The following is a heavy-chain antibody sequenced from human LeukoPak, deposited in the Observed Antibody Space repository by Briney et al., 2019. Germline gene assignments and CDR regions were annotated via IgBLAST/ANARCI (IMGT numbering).Heavy chain of an antibody. D-gene: IGHD4-17*01. CDR1: GFTVSSNY. J-gene: IGHJ1*01. CDR3: ARMYGDSAEYFQR. CDR2: IYSGGST. Sequence: GGSLRLSCAASGFTVSSNYMSWVRQAPGKGLEWVSVIYSGGSTYYADSVKGRFTISRDNSKNTLYLQMNSLRAEDTAVYYCARMYGDSAEYFQRWGQGTLVTVSS. V-gene: IGHV3-53*01.